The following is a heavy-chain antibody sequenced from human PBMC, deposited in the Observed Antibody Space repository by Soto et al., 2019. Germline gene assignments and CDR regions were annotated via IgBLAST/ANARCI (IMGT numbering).Heavy chain of an antibody. V-gene: IGHV4-59*01. CDR2: AYYSGDT. J-gene: IGHJ5*02. D-gene: IGHD2-8*01. Sequence: SETLSLTCSISGGSISRYYWSWIRQPPGKGLEWIGYAYYSGDTGYNPSLQSRVTMAVDTSKNQVSLKLTSVTAADTAVYYCARDRSTYGGGGTGEVKENWFDPWGQGALVTVS. CDR1: GGSISRYY. CDR3: ARDRSTYGGGGTGEVKENWFDP.